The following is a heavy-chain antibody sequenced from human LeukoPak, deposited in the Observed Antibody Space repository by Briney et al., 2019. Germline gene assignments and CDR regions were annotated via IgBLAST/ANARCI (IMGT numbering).Heavy chain of an antibody. V-gene: IGHV4-38-2*01. Sequence: SETLSLTCAVSGYSISSGYYWGWSRQPPGKGLEWIGSIYHSGSTYYNPSLKSRVTISVDTSKNQFSLKLSSVTAADTAVYYCARALRIAAAAYFDYWGQGTLVTVSS. J-gene: IGHJ4*02. CDR3: ARALRIAAAAYFDY. CDR2: IYHSGST. D-gene: IGHD6-13*01. CDR1: GYSISSGYY.